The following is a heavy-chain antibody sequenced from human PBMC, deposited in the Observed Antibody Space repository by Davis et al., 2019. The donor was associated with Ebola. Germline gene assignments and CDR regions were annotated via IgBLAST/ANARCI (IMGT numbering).Heavy chain of an antibody. CDR3: ARDLLGYCSSTSCYRNGMDV. D-gene: IGHD2-2*01. CDR1: GGSISSSNW. J-gene: IGHJ6*02. V-gene: IGHV4-4*02. CDR2: IYHSGST. Sequence: SETLSLTCAVSGGSISSSNWWSWVRQPPGKGLEWIGEIYHSGSTNYNPSLKSRVTISVDTSKNQFSLKLSSVTAADTAVYYCARDLLGYCSSTSCYRNGMDVWGQGTTVTVSS.